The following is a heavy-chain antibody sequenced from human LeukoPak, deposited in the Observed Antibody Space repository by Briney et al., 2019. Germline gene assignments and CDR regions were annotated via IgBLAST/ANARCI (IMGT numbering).Heavy chain of an antibody. D-gene: IGHD3-10*01. Sequence: GGSLRLSCAVSGFTFSSYGMHWVRQAPGKGLEWVAFIRYDGSNKYYADSVKGRFTISRDNSKNTLYLQMNSLRAEDTAVYYCAKDLKRVRGELQFDYWGQGTLVTVSS. V-gene: IGHV3-30*02. CDR1: GFTFSSYG. J-gene: IGHJ4*02. CDR2: IRYDGSNK. CDR3: AKDLKRVRGELQFDY.